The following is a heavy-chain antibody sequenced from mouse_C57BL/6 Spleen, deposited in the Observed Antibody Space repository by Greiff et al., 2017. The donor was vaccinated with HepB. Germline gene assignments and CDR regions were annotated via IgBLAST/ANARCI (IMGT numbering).Heavy chain of an antibody. J-gene: IGHJ1*03. CDR2: IDPENGDT. Sequence: EVQLQQSGAELVRPGASVKLSCTASGFNIKDDYMHWVKQRPEQGLEWIGWIDPENGDTEYASKFQGKATITADTSSNTAYLQLSSLTSEDTAVYDGTSAHYYGSCYWYFDVWGTGTTVTVSS. CDR1: GFNIKDDY. CDR3: TSAHYYGSCYWYFDV. D-gene: IGHD1-1*01. V-gene: IGHV14-4*01.